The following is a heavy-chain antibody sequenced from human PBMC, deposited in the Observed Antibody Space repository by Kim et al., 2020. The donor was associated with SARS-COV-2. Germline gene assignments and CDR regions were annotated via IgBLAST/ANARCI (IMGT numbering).Heavy chain of an antibody. CDR2: ISYDGSNK. J-gene: IGHJ4*02. D-gene: IGHD4-17*01. CDR3: AKDRAMTTVTTIVSI. Sequence: GGSLRLSCAASGFTFSSYGMHWVRQAPGKGLEWVAVISYDGSNKYYADSVKGRFTISRDNSKNTLYLQMNSLRAEDTAVYYCAKDRAMTTVTTIVSIWGQGTLVTVSS. V-gene: IGHV3-30*18. CDR1: GFTFSSYG.